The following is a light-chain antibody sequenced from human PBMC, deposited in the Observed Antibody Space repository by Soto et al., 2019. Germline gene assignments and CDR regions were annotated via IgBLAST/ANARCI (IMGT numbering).Light chain of an antibody. Sequence: QSALTQPASASGSPGQSVTISCTGTSSDVGGYNYVSWYQQHPGKAPKLMISEVSKRPSGVPDRFSGSKSGNTASLTVSGLQAEDDYDYYCSSCGSNNNLVFGGGTKLTVL. CDR2: EVS. J-gene: IGLJ2*01. CDR1: SSDVGGYNY. V-gene: IGLV2-8*01. CDR3: SSCGSNNNLV.